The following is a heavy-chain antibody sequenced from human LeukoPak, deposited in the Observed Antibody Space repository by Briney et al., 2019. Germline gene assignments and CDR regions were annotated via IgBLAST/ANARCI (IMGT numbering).Heavy chain of an antibody. CDR2: ISSSGSTI. CDR3: AKDDDWGRYKH. Sequence: GGSLRLSCAASGFTFSSFWMNWVRQAPGKGLEWVSYISSSGSTIYYADSVKGRFTISRDNAKNSLYLQVNSLRAEDTAMYYCAKDDDWGRYKHWGQGTLVTVSS. D-gene: IGHD3-16*01. J-gene: IGHJ1*01. V-gene: IGHV3-48*04. CDR1: GFTFSSFW.